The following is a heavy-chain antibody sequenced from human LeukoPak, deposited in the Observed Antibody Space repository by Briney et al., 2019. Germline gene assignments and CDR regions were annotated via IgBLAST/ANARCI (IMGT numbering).Heavy chain of an antibody. J-gene: IGHJ5*02. CDR2: VSGSGGST. CDR1: GFTFSSYA. Sequence: GGSLRLSCAASGFTFSSYAMSWVRQAPGKGLEWVSAVSGSGGSTYYADSVKGRFTISRDNSKNTLYLQMNSLRAEDTAVYYCAKVGDYYYGSGSYYDWFDPWGQGTLVTVSS. D-gene: IGHD3-10*01. V-gene: IGHV3-23*01. CDR3: AKVGDYYYGSGSYYDWFDP.